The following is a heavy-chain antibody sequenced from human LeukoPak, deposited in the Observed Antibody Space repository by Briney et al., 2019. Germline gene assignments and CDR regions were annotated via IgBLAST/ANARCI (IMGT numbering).Heavy chain of an antibody. D-gene: IGHD5-12*01. V-gene: IGHV4-34*01. J-gene: IGHJ4*02. CDR2: INQRGST. CDR1: GRSFRGYY. CDR3: ARGAPAVATIDY. Sequence: SETLSLTCAVYGRSFRGYYWSWIRQPPGKGLEWIGEINQRGSTNYNPSLKSRVTISVDTSKNQFSLKLSSVTAADTAVYYCARGAPAVATIDYWGQGTLVTVSS.